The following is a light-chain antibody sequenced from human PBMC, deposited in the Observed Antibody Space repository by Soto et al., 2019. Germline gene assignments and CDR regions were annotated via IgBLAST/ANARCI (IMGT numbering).Light chain of an antibody. CDR2: RNN. J-gene: IGLJ3*02. CDR1: SSNIGSNY. CDR3: AAWDDSLSDFGV. V-gene: IGLV1-47*01. Sequence: QSVLTQPPSASGTPGQRVTISCSGSSSNIGSNYVYWYQQLPGTAPKLLIYRNNQRPSGVPDRFSGSKSGTSASLAISGLRSEDEADYYCAAWDDSLSDFGVFGGGTKLTVL.